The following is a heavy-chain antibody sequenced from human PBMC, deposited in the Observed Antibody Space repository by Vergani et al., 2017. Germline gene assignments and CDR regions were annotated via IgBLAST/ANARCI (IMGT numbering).Heavy chain of an antibody. Sequence: EVQLVESGGGVVRPGGSLRLSCAASGFTFDDYGMSWVRQAPGKGLEWVSGINWNGGSTGYADSVKGRFTISRDNAKNSLYLQMNSLRAEDTALYYCAGEGNEYYDFGSGNYTQYYFDYWGQGTLVTVSS. CDR1: GFTFDDYG. D-gene: IGHD3-3*01. CDR2: INWNGGST. CDR3: AGEGNEYYDFGSGNYTQYYFDY. J-gene: IGHJ4*02. V-gene: IGHV3-20*04.